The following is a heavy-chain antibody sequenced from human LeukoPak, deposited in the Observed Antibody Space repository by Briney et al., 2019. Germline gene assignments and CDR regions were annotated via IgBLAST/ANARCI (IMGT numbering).Heavy chain of an antibody. V-gene: IGHV4-30-2*01. CDR2: IYHSGST. CDR3: ARDCEFDYYYYMDV. Sequence: RTSETLSLTCTVSGGSISSDGYYWSWIRQPPGKGLEWIGYIYHSGSTYYNPSLKSRVTISVDRSKNQFSLKLSSVTAADTAVYYCARDCEFDYYYYMDVWGKGTTVTVSS. CDR1: GGSISSDGYY. J-gene: IGHJ6*03. D-gene: IGHD2-21*01.